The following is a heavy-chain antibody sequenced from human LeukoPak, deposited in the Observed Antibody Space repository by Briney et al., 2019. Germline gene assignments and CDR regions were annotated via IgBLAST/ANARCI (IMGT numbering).Heavy chain of an antibody. D-gene: IGHD3-10*01. CDR1: GYTFTNYY. CDR3: SRDASGYFDY. V-gene: IGHV1-2*02. Sequence: ASVKVSCKASGYTFTNYYIHWGRQAPGQGLEWMGWINPNGGGTNYAQKFQGRVTMTRDTSISTAYMNLSRLRSDDTAVYYCSRDASGYFDYWGQGTLVTVSS. J-gene: IGHJ4*02. CDR2: INPNGGGT.